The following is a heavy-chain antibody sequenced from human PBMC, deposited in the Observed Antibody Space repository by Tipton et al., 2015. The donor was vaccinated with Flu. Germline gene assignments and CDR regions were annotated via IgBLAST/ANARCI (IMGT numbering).Heavy chain of an antibody. D-gene: IGHD3-9*01. Sequence: VQSGGSLRLSCAASGFTFSSYEMNWVRQAPGKGLEWVSYIRSSGTTRYYADSVKGRFTISRDNAKNSLYLQMNGLRAEDTAVYYCARGYDILTDGGGYFDYWGQGTLVTVSS. CDR2: IRSSGTTR. V-gene: IGHV3-48*03. CDR1: GFTFSSYE. J-gene: IGHJ4*02. CDR3: ARGYDILTDGGGYFDY.